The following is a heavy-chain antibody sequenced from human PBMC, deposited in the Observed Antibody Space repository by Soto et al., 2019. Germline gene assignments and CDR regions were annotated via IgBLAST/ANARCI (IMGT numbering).Heavy chain of an antibody. V-gene: IGHV3-33*01. CDR1: GFSFSSYG. J-gene: IGHJ4*02. CDR3: ARESVAVAGTDFDY. D-gene: IGHD6-19*01. CDR2: IWYDGSNK. Sequence: QVQLVESGGGVVQSGRSLRLSRAASGFSFSSYGMHWVRQAPGKGLEWVAVIWYDGSNKYYADSVKGRFTISRDNSMYTLYLQVNSLRAEDTAVYYCARESVAVAGTDFDYWGQGTLVTVSS.